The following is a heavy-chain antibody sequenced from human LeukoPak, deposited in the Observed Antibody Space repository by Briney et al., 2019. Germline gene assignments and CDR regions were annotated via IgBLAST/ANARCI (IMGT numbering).Heavy chain of an antibody. CDR2: IRSKARSYAT. D-gene: IGHD5-24*01. J-gene: IGHJ4*02. Sequence: GGSLRLSCADSGFTFSGAAIHWVRQASGKGGEWVGRIRSKARSYATEYAASVRGRFTISREDSKNTAYLQMNSLKTEDTAIYYCLEMNTKGYWGQGTLVTVSS. CDR3: LEMNTKGY. CDR1: GFTFSGAA. V-gene: IGHV3-73*01.